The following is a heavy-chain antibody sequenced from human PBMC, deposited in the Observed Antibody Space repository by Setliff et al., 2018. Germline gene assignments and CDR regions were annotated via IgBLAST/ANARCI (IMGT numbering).Heavy chain of an antibody. CDR1: GYSISSGYY. CDR3: ARQVSWFDP. CDR2: IYHSGST. J-gene: IGHJ5*02. V-gene: IGHV4-38-2*01. Sequence: PSETLSLTCAVSGYSISSGYYWGWIRQPPGKGLEWIGSIYHSGSTYYNPSLKSRVTISVDTSKNQFSLKLSSVTAADTAVYYCARQVSWFDPWAREPWSPSPQ.